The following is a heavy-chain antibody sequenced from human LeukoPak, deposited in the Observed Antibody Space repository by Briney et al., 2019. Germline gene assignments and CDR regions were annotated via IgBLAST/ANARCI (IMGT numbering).Heavy chain of an antibody. J-gene: IGHJ3*02. CDR2: IYGGGST. CDR1: GFTVSSNY. D-gene: IGHD6-25*01. CDR3: ARENSSGGSDAFDI. V-gene: IGHV3-53*04. Sequence: GGSLRLSCAASGFTVSSNYMSWVRQAPGKGLEWVSIIYGGGSTYYADSVKGRFTISRYNSKNTLYLQMNSLRAADTAVYYCARENSSGGSDAFDIGGKGTRVPVSS.